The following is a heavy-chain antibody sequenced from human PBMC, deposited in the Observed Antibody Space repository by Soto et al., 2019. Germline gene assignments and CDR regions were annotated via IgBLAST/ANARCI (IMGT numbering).Heavy chain of an antibody. D-gene: IGHD3-9*01. CDR3: ARRHDALTGPDAFDV. CDR1: GDSISSDGYY. V-gene: IGHV4-31*03. Sequence: QVQLQESGPGLVKASQTLSLTCTVSGDSISSDGYYLTWLRQHPGKGLEWIGDIYYSGSTSYNPSLESRVTMSVNASDNQLSLKLLSVTAADTAVYYCARRHDALTGPDAFDVWGQGTKVTVSS. J-gene: IGHJ3*01. CDR2: IYYSGST.